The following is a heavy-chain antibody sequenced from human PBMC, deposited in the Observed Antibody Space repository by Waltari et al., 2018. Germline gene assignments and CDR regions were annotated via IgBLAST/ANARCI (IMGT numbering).Heavy chain of an antibody. Sequence: QVQLQESGPGLVKPSQTLSLTCTVSGGSISSGSYYWRWIRQPAGKGLEWIGRIYTSGSTNYNPSLKSRVTISVDTSKNQFSLKLSSVTAADTAVYYCARAGTRGQWLAHFDYWGQGTLVTVSS. CDR2: IYTSGST. CDR1: GGSISSGSYY. J-gene: IGHJ4*02. D-gene: IGHD6-19*01. V-gene: IGHV4-61*02. CDR3: ARAGTRGQWLAHFDY.